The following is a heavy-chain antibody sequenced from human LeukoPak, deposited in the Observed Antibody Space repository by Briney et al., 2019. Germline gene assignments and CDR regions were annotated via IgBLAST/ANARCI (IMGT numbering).Heavy chain of an antibody. Sequence: PGGSLRLSCAASGFTFSSYRMNWVRQAPGKGLEWVSSISSSSSYIYYADSVKGRFTISRDNAKNSLYLQMNSLRAEDTAVYYCARDRGSYRIFDYWGQGTLVTVSS. CDR3: ARDRGSYRIFDY. J-gene: IGHJ4*02. CDR2: ISSSSSYI. V-gene: IGHV3-21*01. D-gene: IGHD1-26*01. CDR1: GFTFSSYR.